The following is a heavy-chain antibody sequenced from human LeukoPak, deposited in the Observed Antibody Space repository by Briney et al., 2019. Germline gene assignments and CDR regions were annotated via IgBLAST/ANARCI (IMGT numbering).Heavy chain of an antibody. J-gene: IGHJ5*02. D-gene: IGHD2-15*01. V-gene: IGHV3-23*01. Sequence: GGSLRLSCAASGFTFRSYGMSWVRQAPGKGLEWVSIISGSGTTTDYADSVKGRFTISRDNSKNTLYLQMNSLRAEDTAVYYCAKGFVVVVSATQSSWFDPWGQGTLVTVSS. CDR1: GFTFRSYG. CDR3: AKGFVVVVSATQSSWFDP. CDR2: ISGSGTTT.